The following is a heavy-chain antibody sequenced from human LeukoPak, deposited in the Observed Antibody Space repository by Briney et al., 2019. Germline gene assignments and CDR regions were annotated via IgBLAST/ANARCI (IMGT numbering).Heavy chain of an antibody. CDR3: ARSQSSSLIDY. J-gene: IGHJ4*02. CDR2: ISSSSSYI. D-gene: IGHD6-13*01. CDR1: GFTFSSYS. V-gene: IGHV3-21*01. Sequence: GGSLRLSCAASGFTFSSYSMNWVRQAPGKGLEWVSSISSSSSYIYYADSVKGRFTISRDNSKNTLYLQMNSLTVEDTAVYYCARSQSSSLIDYWGQGTLVTVSS.